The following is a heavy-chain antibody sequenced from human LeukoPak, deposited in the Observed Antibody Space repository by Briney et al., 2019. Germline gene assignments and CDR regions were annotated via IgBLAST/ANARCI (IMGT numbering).Heavy chain of an antibody. CDR1: GFIFSAYW. D-gene: IGHD1-26*01. CDR2: INSDGSTT. CDR3: AKDTVVGANWFDP. J-gene: IGHJ5*02. V-gene: IGHV3-74*01. Sequence: PGGSLRLSCAASGFIFSAYWMHWVRQAPGKGLVWVARINSDGSTTTYADSVKGRFTISRDNSKNTLYLQMNSLRAEDTAVYYCAKDTVVGANWFDPWGQGTLVTVSS.